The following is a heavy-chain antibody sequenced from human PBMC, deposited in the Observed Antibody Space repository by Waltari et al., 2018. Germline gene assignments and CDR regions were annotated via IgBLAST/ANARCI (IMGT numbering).Heavy chain of an antibody. V-gene: IGHV1-8*01. J-gene: IGHJ4*02. CDR2: VNPNSGNT. D-gene: IGHD3-10*01. CDR1: GYPSTSYD. CDR3: ARETQSGSPFYD. Sequence: QVQLVQSGAEVKKPGASVKVSCKASGYPSTSYDTNSVRQATGQGLEWMGWVNPNSGNTDYAQKFQGRVTMTRNTSISTAYMELSSLRSEDSAVYYCARETQSGSPFYDWGQGTLVTVSS.